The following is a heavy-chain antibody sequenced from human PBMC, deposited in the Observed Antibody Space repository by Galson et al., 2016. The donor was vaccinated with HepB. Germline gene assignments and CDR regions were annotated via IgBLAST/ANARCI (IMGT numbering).Heavy chain of an antibody. CDR1: GFTLSSYW. J-gene: IGHJ4*02. CDR2: IKQDGSEE. Sequence: SLRLSCAASGFTLSSYWMSWVRQAPGKGLEWVANIKQDGSEEYYVDSVKGRFTISRDNAKDLLYLQMNSLRAEDTAVYYCARRRGSGSHDYWGQGTLVTVSS. V-gene: IGHV3-7*05. CDR3: ARRRGSGSHDY. D-gene: IGHD3-10*01.